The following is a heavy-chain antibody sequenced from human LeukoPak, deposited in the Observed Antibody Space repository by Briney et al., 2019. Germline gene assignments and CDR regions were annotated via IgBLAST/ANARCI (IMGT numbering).Heavy chain of an antibody. Sequence: ASVKVSCKASGYTFTSSYMHCVRQAPGQGLEWMGISNTSGGSTSNEQKFQGRVTTTSDTSTSTVYMELSSLRSEDTAVYYCASLCHGYSRSCTFDYWGQGTLVTVSS. D-gene: IGHD6-13*01. V-gene: IGHV1-46*01. J-gene: IGHJ4*02. CDR3: ASLCHGYSRSCTFDY. CDR1: GYTFTSSY. CDR2: SNTSGGST.